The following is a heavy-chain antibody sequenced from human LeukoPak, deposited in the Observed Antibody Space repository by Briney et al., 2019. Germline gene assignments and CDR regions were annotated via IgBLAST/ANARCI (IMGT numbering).Heavy chain of an antibody. J-gene: IGHJ4*02. CDR3: AVGRLGYCSSTSCRSFDY. V-gene: IGHV1-2*02. CDR2: INPTSGGT. Sequence: ASVKVSCKASGYTFTGYYMHWVRQAPGQGLEWMGWINPTSGGTNYAQKFQGRVTMTRDTSISTAYMELSRLRSDDTAVYYCAVGRLGYCSSTSCRSFDYWGQGTLVTVSS. D-gene: IGHD2-2*01. CDR1: GYTFTGYY.